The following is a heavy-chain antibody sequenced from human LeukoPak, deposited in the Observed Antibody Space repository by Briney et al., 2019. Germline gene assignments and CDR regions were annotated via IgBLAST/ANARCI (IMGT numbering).Heavy chain of an antibody. V-gene: IGHV4-4*07. J-gene: IGHJ4*02. D-gene: IGHD3-16*01. CDR2: IDTSGST. CDR3: ARGQVGGARFDY. CDR1: AGSISNFY. Sequence: SETLSLTCSVSAGSISNFYWSWIRQPAGKGLEWIGQIDTSGSTNYNPSLESRVTMSVDTSKKQFSLKMNSMTAADTTVYYCARGQVGGARFDYWGQGTLVTVSP.